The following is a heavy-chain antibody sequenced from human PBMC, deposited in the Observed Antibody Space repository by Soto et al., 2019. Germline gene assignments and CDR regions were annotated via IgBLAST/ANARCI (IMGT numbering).Heavy chain of an antibody. J-gene: IGHJ3*01. Sequence: DVQLVESGGGLIQPGGSLRLSCAAFGLTVSGKKYMAWVRQAPGKGLEWVSGLYDVDGTYYADSVKGRFTVSSDSSKTIVYLEMNNLRPDDTAIYYCATWLLHENAYDVWGLGTTVTVSS. CDR3: ATWLLHENAYDV. CDR1: GLTVSGKKY. CDR2: LYDVDGT. D-gene: IGHD1-26*01. V-gene: IGHV3-53*01.